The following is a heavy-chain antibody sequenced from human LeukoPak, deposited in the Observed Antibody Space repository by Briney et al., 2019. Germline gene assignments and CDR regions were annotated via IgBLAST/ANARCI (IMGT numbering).Heavy chain of an antibody. J-gene: IGHJ4*02. CDR2: IYYRGST. CDR1: GGSISSSSYY. CDR3: ARHLRYSSGWPPSYYFDY. V-gene: IGHV4-39*01. Sequence: PSETLSLTCTVSGGSISSSSYYWGWIREPPGKGLEWIGSIYYRGSTYYNPPLKSRVTRSVDTSKNQFSLNVIPVTAADTAVYYCARHLRYSSGWPPSYYFDYWGQGTLVTVSS. D-gene: IGHD6-19*01.